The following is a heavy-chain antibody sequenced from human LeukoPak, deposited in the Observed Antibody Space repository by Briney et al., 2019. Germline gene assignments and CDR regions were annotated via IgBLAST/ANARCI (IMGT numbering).Heavy chain of an antibody. Sequence: ASVKVSCKASGYTFTSYDINWVRQATGQGLEWMGWMNPNSGNTGYAQKFQGRVTITRNTSISTAYMELSSLRSEDTAVYYCAGVHLPPEGFDNWGQGTMVTVSS. D-gene: IGHD1-14*01. CDR2: MNPNSGNT. CDR3: AGVHLPPEGFDN. V-gene: IGHV1-8*03. CDR1: GYTFTSYD. J-gene: IGHJ3*02.